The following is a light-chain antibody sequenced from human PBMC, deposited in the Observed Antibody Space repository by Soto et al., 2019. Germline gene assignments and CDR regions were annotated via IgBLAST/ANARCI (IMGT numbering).Light chain of an antibody. CDR3: QQYVKSRCP. CDR2: GAS. V-gene: IGKV3-20*01. J-gene: IGKJ1*01. Sequence: EIVLMQPPGTLSLSPGERATLSCRASQSVSSNNLAWYQQRPGQAPRVVIYGASTRATGIPERFSGSGSGTAFALTISRLEQENFEVYYCQQYVKSRCPVGQVTKVDSK. CDR1: QSVSSNN.